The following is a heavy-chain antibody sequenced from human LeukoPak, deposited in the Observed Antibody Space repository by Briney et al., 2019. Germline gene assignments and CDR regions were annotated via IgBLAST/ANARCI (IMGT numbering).Heavy chain of an antibody. D-gene: IGHD6-19*01. CDR3: ARQAGYSSGWFDY. CDR2: IYSGGST. CDR1: GFTVSSNY. J-gene: IGHJ4*02. Sequence: PGGSLRPSCAASGFTVSSNYMSWVRQAPGKGLEWVSVIYSGGSTYYADSVKGRFTISRDNSKNTLYLQMNSLRAEDTAVYYCARQAGYSSGWFDYWGQGTLVTVSS. V-gene: IGHV3-53*01.